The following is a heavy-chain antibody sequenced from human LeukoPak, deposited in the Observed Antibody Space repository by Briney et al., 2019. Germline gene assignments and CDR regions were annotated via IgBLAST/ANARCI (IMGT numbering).Heavy chain of an antibody. CDR2: IRYSVST. CDR3: ARGAYDMTSIFDY. J-gene: IGHJ4*02. V-gene: IGHV4-59*08. D-gene: IGHD3-22*01. CDR1: GGSITTYF. Sequence: PSETLSLTCTVSGGSITTYFWSWIRQPPGKGLEWVGYIRYSVSTSYNPSLKSRVTMSVDTSKNQLSLRLSSVTAADTAMYYCARGAYDMTSIFDYWGQGTLVTVSS.